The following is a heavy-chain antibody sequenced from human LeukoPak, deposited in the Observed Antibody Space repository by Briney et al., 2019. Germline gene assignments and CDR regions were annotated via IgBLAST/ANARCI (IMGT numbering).Heavy chain of an antibody. V-gene: IGHV3-33*08. J-gene: IGHJ1*01. CDR3: ASLTYYFDSSGYYPGYFQH. CDR1: GFTVSSDF. CDR2: IWYDGSNE. D-gene: IGHD3-22*01. Sequence: PGGSPRLSCAASGFTVSSDFMSWVRQAPGKGLEWVAVIWYDGSNENSADSVKGRFTISRDNAKNSLYLQMNSLRAEDTAVYYCASLTYYFDSSGYYPGYFQHWGQGTLVTVSS.